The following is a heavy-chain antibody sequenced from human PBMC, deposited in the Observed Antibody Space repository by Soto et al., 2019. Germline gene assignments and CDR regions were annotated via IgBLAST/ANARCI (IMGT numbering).Heavy chain of an antibody. V-gene: IGHV1-18*04. CDR1: GYPFRKYG. Sequence: QLQLVQSGGEVKKPGASVRFSFEAYGYPFRKYGIRWTRQAPGQGLEWMGWIKPDNGNTDYAQKFQGRVTMTTDTSSNTAYMELRSLRSDDTAVYYCATSYDSGFDPWGQGTLVSVSS. J-gene: IGHJ5*02. D-gene: IGHD5-12*01. CDR2: IKPDNGNT. CDR3: ATSYDSGFDP.